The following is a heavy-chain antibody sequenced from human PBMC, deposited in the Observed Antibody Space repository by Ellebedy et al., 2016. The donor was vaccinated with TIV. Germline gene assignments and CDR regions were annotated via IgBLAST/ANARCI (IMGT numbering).Heavy chain of an antibody. CDR3: ARGESETPANSFDY. D-gene: IGHD2-2*01. Sequence: GGSLRLXCVASGFNFGDYAMHWVRQGPGKGLDWVSGMSWNGGSVHYVDSVRGRFTISRDNDENSVYLHMGSLRADDTAAYYCARGESETPANSFDYWGQGTLVTVSS. V-gene: IGHV3-9*01. CDR2: MSWNGGSV. J-gene: IGHJ4*02. CDR1: GFNFGDYA.